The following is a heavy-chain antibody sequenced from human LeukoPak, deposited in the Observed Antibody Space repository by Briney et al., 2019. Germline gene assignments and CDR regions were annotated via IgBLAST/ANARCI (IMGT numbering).Heavy chain of an antibody. D-gene: IGHD6-13*01. Sequence: GGSLRLSCAASGLTFSSCNMNWVRQAPGKGLEWVSSISSSSRYIYYADSVKGRFTISRDNAKNSLYLQMASLRAEDTAVYYCARMGIAAVGAYYFDYWGQGTLVAVSS. CDR1: GLTFSSCN. CDR2: ISSSSRYI. J-gene: IGHJ4*02. V-gene: IGHV3-21*01. CDR3: ARMGIAAVGAYYFDY.